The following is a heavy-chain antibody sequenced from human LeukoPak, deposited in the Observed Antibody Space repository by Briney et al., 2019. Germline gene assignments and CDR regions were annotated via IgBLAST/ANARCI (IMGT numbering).Heavy chain of an antibody. J-gene: IGHJ3*01. D-gene: IGHD2-21*01. V-gene: IGHV3-48*03. CDR3: ARGDSSSILINDAFDF. Sequence: GRSLRPSCAASGFTFSSYEMNWIRQAPGKGLEWVAYISSSSTKYYADSVKGRFTISRDNAKNSLSLQLSNLRGEDTALYYCARGDSSSILINDAFDFWGQGTMVTVSS. CDR2: ISSSSTK. CDR1: GFTFSSYE.